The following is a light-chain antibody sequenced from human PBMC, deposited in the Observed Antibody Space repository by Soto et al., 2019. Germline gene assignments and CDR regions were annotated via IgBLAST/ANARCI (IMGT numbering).Light chain of an antibody. CDR1: SSDVGTYNL. V-gene: IGLV2-14*02. J-gene: IGLJ2*01. CDR2: EVS. Sequence: QSVLTQPASVSGSPGQSITISCTGTSSDVGTYNLVSWYQQHPGRAPKLIIYEVSDRPSGVSSRFSASKSGNTASLTISGLRAEDEADYYCSSYTNISTAIFGGGTKLTVL. CDR3: SSYTNISTAI.